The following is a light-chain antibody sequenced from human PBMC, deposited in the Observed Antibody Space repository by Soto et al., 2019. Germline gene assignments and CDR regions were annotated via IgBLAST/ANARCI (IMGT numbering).Light chain of an antibody. V-gene: IGLV2-23*02. CDR2: EVS. J-gene: IGLJ1*01. CDR3: CSYAGSFSYV. Sequence: QSALTQPASVSGSPGQSITISCTGTSSDVGSYNLVSWYQQHPGKAPKLMIYEVSKRPSGVSNRFSGSKSGNTASLTISWLQAEDEADYYCCSYAGSFSYVFGTGTKVTVL. CDR1: SSDVGSYNL.